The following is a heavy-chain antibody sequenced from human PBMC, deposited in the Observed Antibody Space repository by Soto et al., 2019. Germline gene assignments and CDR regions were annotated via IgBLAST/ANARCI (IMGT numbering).Heavy chain of an antibody. J-gene: IGHJ6*02. CDR1: GGTLSSYA. CDR3: ARDRSGYSYGYGRYGMDV. Sequence: SAKVTCKAAGGTLSSYARSWVRQAPGQGLEWMGGIIPIFGTANYAQKFQGRVTITADESTSTAYMELSSLRSEDTAVYYCARDRSGYSYGYGRYGMDVWGQGTTVTVSS. D-gene: IGHD5-18*01. V-gene: IGHV1-69*13. CDR2: IIPIFGTA.